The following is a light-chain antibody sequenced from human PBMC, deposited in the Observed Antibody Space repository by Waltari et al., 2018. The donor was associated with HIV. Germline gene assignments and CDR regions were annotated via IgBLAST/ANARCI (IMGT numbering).Light chain of an antibody. Sequence: EIVLTQSPGTLSLSPGERAPLSCRASQSVSSSYLAWYQQKPGQAPRLLIYGASSRATGIPDRFSGSGSGTDFTLTISRLEPEDFAVYYCQQYGSSLLFGPGTKVDIK. CDR1: QSVSSSY. CDR3: QQYGSSLL. J-gene: IGKJ3*01. V-gene: IGKV3-20*01. CDR2: GAS.